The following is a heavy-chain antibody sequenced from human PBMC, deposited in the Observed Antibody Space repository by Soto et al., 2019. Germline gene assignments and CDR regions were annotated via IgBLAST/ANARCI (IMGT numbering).Heavy chain of an antibody. V-gene: IGHV1-46*01. J-gene: IGHJ4*02. CDR2: INPSGST. CDR1: GNTFTSYY. D-gene: IGHD3-22*01. Sequence: ASVKVSCKASGNTFTSYYMHWVRQAPGQGLEWMGIINPSGSTTYAQKFQGRVTMTRDASTSTVYMELSSLRSEDTAVYYCARVYYYDSSGYYDYWGQGTLVTVS. CDR3: ARVYYYDSSGYYDY.